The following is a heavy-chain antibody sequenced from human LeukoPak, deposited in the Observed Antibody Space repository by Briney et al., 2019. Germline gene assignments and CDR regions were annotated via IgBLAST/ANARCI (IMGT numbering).Heavy chain of an antibody. Sequence: GGSLRLSCAASGFTFSSYAMSWVRQAPGKGLEWVSGMSGSGGSTYYADSVKGRFTISRDNSKNTLYLQMNSLRAEDTAVYYCAKRLPSQTLTIFGGHLFDYWGQGTLATVSS. CDR2: MSGSGGST. CDR1: GFTFSSYA. CDR3: AKRLPSQTLTIFGGHLFDY. D-gene: IGHD3-3*01. V-gene: IGHV3-23*01. J-gene: IGHJ4*02.